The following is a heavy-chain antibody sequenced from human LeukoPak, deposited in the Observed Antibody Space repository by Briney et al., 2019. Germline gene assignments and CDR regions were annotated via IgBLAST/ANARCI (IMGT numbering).Heavy chain of an antibody. J-gene: IGHJ3*02. CDR2: ISAYNGNT. CDR3: ATRGTGYGDALDAFDI. V-gene: IGHV1-18*01. CDR1: GYTFTSYG. Sequence: ASVKVSCKASGYTFTSYGISWVRQATGQGLEWMGWISAYNGNTNYAQKLQGRVTMTTDTSTSTAYMELRSLRSDDTAVYYCATRGTGYGDALDAFDIWGQGTMVTVSS. D-gene: IGHD4-17*01.